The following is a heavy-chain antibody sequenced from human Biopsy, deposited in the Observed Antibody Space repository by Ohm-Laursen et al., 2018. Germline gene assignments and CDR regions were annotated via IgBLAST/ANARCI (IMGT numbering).Heavy chain of an antibody. CDR3: AADINVWNVNY. D-gene: IGHD1-1*01. J-gene: IGHJ4*02. V-gene: IGHV1-18*01. CDR2: ISPYNGDT. Sequence: SSVKVSCKASGYTFTNYGISWVRQAPGQGLEWMGWISPYNGDTDYAQKLQGRVTMTEDTSTSTAYMEVWRLRSDDTAVYYCAADINVWNVNYWGQGTQVIVSS. CDR1: GYTFTNYG.